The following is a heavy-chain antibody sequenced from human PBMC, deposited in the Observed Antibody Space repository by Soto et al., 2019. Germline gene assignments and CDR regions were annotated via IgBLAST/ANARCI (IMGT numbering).Heavy chain of an antibody. CDR2: IYYSGST. D-gene: IGHD3-16*02. V-gene: IGHV4-59*01. CDR1: GASISSYY. CDR3: ARGHIWGSYRYAWFDP. J-gene: IGHJ5*02. Sequence: SETLSLTCTVSGASISSYYWSWIRQPPGKGLEWIGYIYYSGSTNYNPSLKSRVTISVDTSKNQFSLKLSSVTAADTAVYYCARGHIWGSYRYAWFDPWGQGTPVTVSS.